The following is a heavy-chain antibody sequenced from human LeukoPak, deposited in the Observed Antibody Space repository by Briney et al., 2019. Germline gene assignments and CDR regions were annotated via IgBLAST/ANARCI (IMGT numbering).Heavy chain of an antibody. D-gene: IGHD2-21*02. CDR1: GGTFSSYA. CDR2: MIPIFGIA. J-gene: IGHJ3*02. V-gene: IGHV1-69*04. CDR3: ARWYCGGDCSIVDAFDI. Sequence: SVKVSCKASGGTFSSYAISWVRQAPGQGLEWMGRMIPIFGIANYAQKFQGRVTITADKSTSTAYKELSSLRSEDTAVYYCARWYCGGDCSIVDAFDIWGQGTMVTVSS.